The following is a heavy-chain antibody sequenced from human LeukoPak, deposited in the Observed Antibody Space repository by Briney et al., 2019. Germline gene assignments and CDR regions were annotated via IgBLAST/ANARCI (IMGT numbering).Heavy chain of an antibody. CDR3: AKDEEGIVPAACFDY. D-gene: IGHD2-2*01. Sequence: GGSLILSCAASGFTFSSYAMSWFRQDPGKGLELVSALSGSGGSTYYADSVKGRFTISRDNSKNTLYLQMNSLRAEDTAVYYCAKDEEGIVPAACFDYWGQGTLVTVSS. CDR2: LSGSGGST. CDR1: GFTFSSYA. V-gene: IGHV3-23*01. J-gene: IGHJ4*02.